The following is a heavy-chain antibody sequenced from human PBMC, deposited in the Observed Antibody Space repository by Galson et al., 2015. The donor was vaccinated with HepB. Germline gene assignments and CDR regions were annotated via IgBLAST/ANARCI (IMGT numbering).Heavy chain of an antibody. Sequence: SVKVSCKASGGTFSSYAISWVRQAPGQGLEWMGGIIPIFGTANYAQKFQGRVTITADKSTSTAYMELSSLRSEDTAVYYCASPYSSSSILYGWFDPWGQGTLVTVSS. V-gene: IGHV1-69*06. J-gene: IGHJ5*02. CDR1: GGTFSSYA. CDR3: ASPYSSSSILYGWFDP. CDR2: IIPIFGTA. D-gene: IGHD6-6*01.